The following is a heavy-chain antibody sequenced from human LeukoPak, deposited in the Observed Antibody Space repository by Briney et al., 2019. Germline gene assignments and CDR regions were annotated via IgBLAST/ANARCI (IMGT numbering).Heavy chain of an antibody. Sequence: PGGSLRLSCAASGFTFSSYAMSWVRQAPGKGLEWVSAISGSGGSTYYADSVKGRFTISRDNSKNTLYLQMNSLRAEDTAVYYCARGEWELFYYFDYWGQGTLVTVSS. CDR2: ISGSGGST. J-gene: IGHJ4*02. V-gene: IGHV3-23*01. D-gene: IGHD1-26*01. CDR3: ARGEWELFYYFDY. CDR1: GFTFSSYA.